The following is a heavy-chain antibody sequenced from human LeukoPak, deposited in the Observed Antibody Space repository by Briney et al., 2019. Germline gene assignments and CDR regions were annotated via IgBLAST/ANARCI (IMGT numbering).Heavy chain of an antibody. CDR3: ARAKRNGFDI. Sequence: PGGSLRLSCAASGFTFSSYGMNWVRQAPGKGLEWVSYIRSSSSTIYYADSVKGRFTISRDNAMNSLYLQMNSLRAEDTAVYYCARAKRNGFDIWGQGTMVTVSS. J-gene: IGHJ3*02. CDR1: GFTFSSYG. CDR2: IRSSSSTI. V-gene: IGHV3-48*01.